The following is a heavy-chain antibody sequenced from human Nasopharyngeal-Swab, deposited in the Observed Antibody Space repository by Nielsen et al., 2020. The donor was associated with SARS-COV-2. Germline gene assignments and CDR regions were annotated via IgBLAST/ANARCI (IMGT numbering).Heavy chain of an antibody. CDR3: VKHQGSSSDQ. CDR1: GFTFSSYW. J-gene: IGHJ4*02. CDR2: IKQDGSEK. V-gene: IGHV3-7*02. Sequence: GSLRLSCAASGFTFSSYWMSWVRQAPGKGLEWVANIKQDGSEKYYVDSVKGRFTISRDNAKNSLYLQMNSLRVEDTAVYYCVKHQGSSSDQWGQGTLVTVSS.